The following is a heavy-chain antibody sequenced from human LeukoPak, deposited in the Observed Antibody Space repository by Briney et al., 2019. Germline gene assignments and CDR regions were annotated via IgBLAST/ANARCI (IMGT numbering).Heavy chain of an antibody. J-gene: IGHJ4*02. CDR3: VRDRVDYGNHVFDY. CDR2: INSDGIIT. D-gene: IGHD4/OR15-4a*01. Sequence: PGGSLRLSCAASGFTFSSYWMHWVRQAPAKGLVWVSRINSDGIITTYAHSVKGRFTISRDNAKNTLYLQMNSLRAEDTAVYYCVRDRVDYGNHVFDYWGQRTLVTVSS. CDR1: GFTFSSYW. V-gene: IGHV3-74*01.